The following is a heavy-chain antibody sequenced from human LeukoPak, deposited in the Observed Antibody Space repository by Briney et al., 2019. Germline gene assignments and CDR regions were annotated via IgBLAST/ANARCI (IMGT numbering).Heavy chain of an antibody. V-gene: IGHV1-2*02. CDR3: ARDKVTTMTPYFDY. J-gene: IGHJ4*02. CDR1: GYTFTGYY. CDR2: INLNSGGT. Sequence: ASVKVSCKASGYTFTGYYMHWVRQVPGQGLEWMGWINLNSGGTNYAQKFQGRVTMTRDTSISTAYMEVSRLRSDDTAVYFCARDKVTTMTPYFDYWGQGTLVTVPS. D-gene: IGHD4-17*01.